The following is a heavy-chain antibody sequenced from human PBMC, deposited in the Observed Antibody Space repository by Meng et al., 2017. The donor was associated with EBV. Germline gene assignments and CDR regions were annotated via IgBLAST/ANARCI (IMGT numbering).Heavy chain of an antibody. CDR1: GFSLSTSGVG. Sequence: QNTLKALGPTLVKPTQTLTLTCTFSGFSLSTSGVGVGWIRQPPGKALEWLALIYWDDDKRYSPSLKSRLTITKDTSKNQVVLTMTNMDPVDTATYYCAHRRDEYSSSWYGWFDPWGQGTLVTVSS. CDR2: IYWDDDK. CDR3: AHRRDEYSSSWYGWFDP. V-gene: IGHV2-5*02. J-gene: IGHJ5*02. D-gene: IGHD6-13*01.